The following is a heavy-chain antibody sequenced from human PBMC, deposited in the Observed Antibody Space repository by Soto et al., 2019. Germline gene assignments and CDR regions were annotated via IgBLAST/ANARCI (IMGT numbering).Heavy chain of an antibody. V-gene: IGHV3-11*01. D-gene: IGHD1-26*01. CDR1: GFTFSDYY. J-gene: IGHJ4*02. CDR3: ARDGYSGSYYEILLFDY. Sequence: AGGSLRLSCAASGFTFSDYYMSWIRQAPGKGLEWVSYISSSGSTIYYADSVKGRFTISRDNAKNSLYLQMNSLRAEDTAVYYCARDGYSGSYYEILLFDYWGQGTLVTVSS. CDR2: ISSSGSTI.